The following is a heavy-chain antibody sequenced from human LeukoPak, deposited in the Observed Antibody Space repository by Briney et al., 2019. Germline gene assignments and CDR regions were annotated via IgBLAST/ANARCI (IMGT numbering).Heavy chain of an antibody. CDR3: ARLNGVSIFGAGYYGMDV. J-gene: IGHJ6*02. CDR1: GYRFTSYW. CDR2: IYPVDSDT. D-gene: IGHD3-3*01. V-gene: IGHV5-51*01. Sequence: GESLKISCQGSGYRFTSYWIGWVRQMPGKGLEWMGPIYPVDSDTRYSTSFQGQVTISADKSISTAYLQWSSLKASDTAMYYCARLNGVSIFGAGYYGMDVWGQGTTVTVSS.